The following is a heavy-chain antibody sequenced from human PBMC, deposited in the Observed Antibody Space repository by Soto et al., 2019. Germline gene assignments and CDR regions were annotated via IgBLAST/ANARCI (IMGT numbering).Heavy chain of an antibody. V-gene: IGHV3-11*06. D-gene: IGHD3-3*01. CDR3: ARDRGGGSIFGGHYGMDV. Sequence: VGSLRLSCAASGFIFRDFYMSWIRQVPGKGLEWLSKISSSSSSTDYADSVKGRFTISRDNAKNSLYLQVSSLRAEDTAVYYCARDRGGGSIFGGHYGMDVWGQGTTVTVSS. J-gene: IGHJ6*02. CDR2: ISSSSSST. CDR1: GFIFRDFY.